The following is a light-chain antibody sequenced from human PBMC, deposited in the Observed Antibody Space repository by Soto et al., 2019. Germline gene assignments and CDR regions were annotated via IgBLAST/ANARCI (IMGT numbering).Light chain of an antibody. Sequence: DIQVTQSPSTLSASVGDRVTITCRASQTISSWLAWYQQMPGKAPKLLIYDASSLHSGVPSRFSGSGSGTEFTLTISSLQPDDFATYYCQHYNSYSEAFGQGTKVDIK. CDR2: DAS. V-gene: IGKV1-5*01. CDR1: QTISSW. CDR3: QHYNSYSEA. J-gene: IGKJ1*01.